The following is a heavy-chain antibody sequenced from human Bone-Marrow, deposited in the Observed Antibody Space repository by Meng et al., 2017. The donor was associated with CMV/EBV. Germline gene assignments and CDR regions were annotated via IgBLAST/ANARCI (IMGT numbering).Heavy chain of an antibody. D-gene: IGHD3-3*01. Sequence: ASVKVSCKASGYTFTSYGISWVRQAPGQGLEWMGWISAYNGTTNYAQKLQGRVTMTTDTSRSTAYMEMRSLRADDTADYYSARGATFGSFFGVGGGMDAWGQGTTVTVSS. CDR3: ARGATFGSFFGVGGGMDA. V-gene: IGHV1-18*01. CDR2: ISAYNGTT. CDR1: GYTFTSYG. J-gene: IGHJ6*02.